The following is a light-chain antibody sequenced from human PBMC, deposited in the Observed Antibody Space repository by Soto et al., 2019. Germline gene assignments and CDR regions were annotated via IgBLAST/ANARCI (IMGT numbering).Light chain of an antibody. J-gene: IGLJ1*01. V-gene: IGLV1-40*01. CDR1: SSNIGAGYD. Sequence: HSVLTQPPSVSGAPGQRVTISCTGSSSNIGAGYDVHWYQQLPGTAPKLLIYGNSNRPSGVPDRFSGSKSGTSASLAITGLQAEDEADYYCQSYDSSLSGYVFGTGPKAPS. CDR3: QSYDSSLSGYV. CDR2: GNS.